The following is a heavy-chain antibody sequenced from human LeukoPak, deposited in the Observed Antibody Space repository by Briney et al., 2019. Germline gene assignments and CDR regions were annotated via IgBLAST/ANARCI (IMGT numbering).Heavy chain of an antibody. V-gene: IGHV3-23*01. J-gene: IGHJ3*02. Sequence: GGSLRLSCAASGFTFSSYAMSWVRQAPGRGLEWVSAISGSGGSTYYADSVKGRFTISRDNSKNTLYLQMNSLRAEDTAVYYCATIAAAGPKKGAFDIWGQGTMVTVSS. D-gene: IGHD6-13*01. CDR1: GFTFSSYA. CDR3: ATIAAAGPKKGAFDI. CDR2: ISGSGGST.